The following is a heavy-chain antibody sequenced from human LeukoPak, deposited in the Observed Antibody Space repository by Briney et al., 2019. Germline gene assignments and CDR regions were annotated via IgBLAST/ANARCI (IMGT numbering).Heavy chain of an antibody. D-gene: IGHD6-13*01. J-gene: IGHJ4*02. CDR3: TRDMAAAGY. V-gene: IGHV3-49*04. CDR1: GFTLGDYA. CDR2: IRSKAYGGTT. Sequence: GALSLSRTASGFTLGDYAMSWVRQAPGKGLEGVGFIRSKAYGGTTEYPPSVKARFTISRDDSKSIAYLQMNSLKTEDTAMYFCTRDMAAAGYWGQGTLVTVSS.